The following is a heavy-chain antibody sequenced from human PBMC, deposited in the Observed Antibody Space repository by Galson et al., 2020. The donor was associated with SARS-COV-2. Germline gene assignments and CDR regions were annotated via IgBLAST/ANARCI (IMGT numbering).Heavy chain of an antibody. D-gene: IGHD6-19*01. Sequence: GESLKISCAASGFTFSDYAMTWVRQAPGKGLEWVSAISGSADSTYYADSVKGRFTISRDNSENTLSLHVNSLRAEDTAVYYCAKVDLAVAGTSWVVDYWGQGILVTVSS. V-gene: IGHV3-23*01. CDR3: AKVDLAVAGTSWVVDY. CDR1: GFTFSDYA. CDR2: ISGSADST. J-gene: IGHJ4*02.